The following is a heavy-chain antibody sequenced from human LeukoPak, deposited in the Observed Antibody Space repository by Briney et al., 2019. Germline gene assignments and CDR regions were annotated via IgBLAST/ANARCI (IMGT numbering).Heavy chain of an antibody. D-gene: IGHD5-24*01. Sequence: SETLSLTCTVSGGSMSSYYWSWIRQPPGKGLEWIGYIYYSGSTKYNPSLKSRVTISVDTTKNQFSLKLSSVTAADTAVYYCARGARAGYNLEPFDYWGQGTLVTVSS. CDR3: ARGARAGYNLEPFDY. V-gene: IGHV4-59*08. CDR2: IYYSGST. CDR1: GGSMSSYY. J-gene: IGHJ4*02.